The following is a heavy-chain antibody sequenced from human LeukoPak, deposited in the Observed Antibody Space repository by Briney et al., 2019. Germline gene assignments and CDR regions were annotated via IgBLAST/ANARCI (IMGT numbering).Heavy chain of an antibody. CDR2: IYYSGST. J-gene: IGHJ5*02. Sequence: SETLSLTCTVSGGSISSSSYYWGWFRQPPGKGLEWIGYIYYSGSTNYNPSLKSRATISVDTSKRQFSLKLSSVTAADTAVYYCARHLPSSSSLRWFDPWGQGTLVTVSS. D-gene: IGHD6-6*01. CDR3: ARHLPSSSSLRWFDP. V-gene: IGHV4-39*01. CDR1: GGSISSSSYY.